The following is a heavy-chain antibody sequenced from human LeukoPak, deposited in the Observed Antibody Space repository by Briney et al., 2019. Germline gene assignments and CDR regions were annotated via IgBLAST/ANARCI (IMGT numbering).Heavy chain of an antibody. V-gene: IGHV4-59*12. CDR1: GGSISSYY. J-gene: IGHJ4*02. CDR2: IYYSGST. CDR3: ARRSYYFDY. Sequence: TSETLSLTCTVSGGSISSYYWSWIRQPPGKGLEWIGYIYYSGSTNYNPSLKSRVTISVDTSKNQFSLKLSSVTAADTAVYYCARRSYYFDYWGQGTLVTVSS. D-gene: IGHD1-26*01.